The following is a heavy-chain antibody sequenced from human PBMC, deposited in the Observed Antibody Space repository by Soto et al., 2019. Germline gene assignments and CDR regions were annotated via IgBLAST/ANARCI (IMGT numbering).Heavy chain of an antibody. V-gene: IGHV4-31*03. Sequence: QVQLRESGPGLVKPSQTLSLTCTVSGGSISSGGYYWSWIRQHPGKGLEWIGYIYYSGSTYYNPSLKSRVTISVDTSKNQFSLKLSSVTAADTAVYYCARDRILRFLEWSNSQYYYYYYMDVWGKGTTVTVSS. D-gene: IGHD3-3*01. CDR3: ARDRILRFLEWSNSQYYYYYYMDV. J-gene: IGHJ6*03. CDR2: IYYSGST. CDR1: GGSISSGGYY.